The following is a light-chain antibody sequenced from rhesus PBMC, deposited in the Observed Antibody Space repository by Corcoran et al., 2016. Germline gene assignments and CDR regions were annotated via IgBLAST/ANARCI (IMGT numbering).Light chain of an antibody. V-gene: IGKV1-19*01. CDR1: QGINNW. CDR2: GAS. CDR3: QIYDGLPWT. Sequence: DIQMTQSPSSLSATVGDKVIITGHASQGINNWLAWYQQRLGSAPKPLIFGASHLQSGVPLRFSGVRSGTTYTLTNPNLQPAGFATYACQIYDGLPWTFGPGTKVEVK. J-gene: IGKJ1*01.